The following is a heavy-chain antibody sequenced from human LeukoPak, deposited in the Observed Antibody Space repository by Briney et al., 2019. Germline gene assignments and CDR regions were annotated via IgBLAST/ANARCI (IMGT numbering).Heavy chain of an antibody. V-gene: IGHV4-39*07. D-gene: IGHD2-2*01. CDR1: GGSISSSSYY. CDR2: IYYSGST. Sequence: SETLSLTCTVSGGSISSSSYYWGWIRQPPGKGLEWIGSIYYSGSTYYNPSLKSRVTISVDTSKNQFSLKLSSVTAADTAVYYCARALRYCSSTSCYLWFHPWGQGTLVTVSS. J-gene: IGHJ5*02. CDR3: ARALRYCSSTSCYLWFHP.